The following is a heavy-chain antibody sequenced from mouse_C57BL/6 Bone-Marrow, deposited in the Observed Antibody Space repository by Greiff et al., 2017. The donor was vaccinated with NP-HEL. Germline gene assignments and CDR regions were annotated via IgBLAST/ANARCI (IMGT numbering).Heavy chain of an antibody. CDR2: INPNNGGT. J-gene: IGHJ2*01. CDR3: ARSYYGSSFYFDY. CDR1: GYTFTDYN. V-gene: IGHV1-18*01. Sequence: EVQLQQSGPELVKPGASVKIPCKASGYTFTDYNMDWVKQSHGKSLEWIGDINPNNGGTIYNQKFKGKATLPVDKSSSTDYMELRSLTSEDTAVYYCARSYYGSSFYFDYWGKGTTLTVSS. D-gene: IGHD1-1*01.